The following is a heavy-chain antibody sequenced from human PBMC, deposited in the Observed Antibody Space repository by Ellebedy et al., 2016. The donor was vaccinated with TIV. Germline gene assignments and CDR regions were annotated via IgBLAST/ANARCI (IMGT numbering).Heavy chain of an antibody. V-gene: IGHV4-34*01. D-gene: IGHD2-2*01. CDR1: GGSFSSYY. Sequence: SETLSLTXAVYGGSFSSYYWTWIRQPPGKGLEWIGEVIHSGSTNYNPSLKSRVTISVDTSKNQFSLKLSSATAADTAVYYCARGPRSYCSSTSCSVDYYMDVWGKGTTVTVSS. CDR2: VIHSGST. J-gene: IGHJ6*03. CDR3: ARGPRSYCSSTSCSVDYYMDV.